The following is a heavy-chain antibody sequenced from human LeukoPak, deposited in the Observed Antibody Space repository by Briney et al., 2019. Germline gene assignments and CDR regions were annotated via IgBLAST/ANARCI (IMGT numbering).Heavy chain of an antibody. CDR3: ARRVVVVPAAILQSRYFDL. J-gene: IGHJ2*01. CDR1: GGSITNYY. CDR2: IHTSGNT. Sequence: SETLSLTCTVSGGSITNYYWSWIRQPAGKGLEWIGRIHTSGNTDYNPSLKSRVTMSLDTSKNQFSLKLSSVTAADTAVYYCARRVVVVPAAILQSRYFDLWGRGTLVTVSS. D-gene: IGHD2-2*01. V-gene: IGHV4-4*07.